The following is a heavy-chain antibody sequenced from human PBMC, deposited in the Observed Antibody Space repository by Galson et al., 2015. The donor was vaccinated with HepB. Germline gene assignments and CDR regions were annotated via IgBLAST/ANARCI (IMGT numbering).Heavy chain of an antibody. CDR3: VKSPGGFFDS. J-gene: IGHJ4*02. D-gene: IGHD3-10*01. V-gene: IGHV3-30*07. CDR1: GFTFSTYP. CDR2: VSFHGTNK. Sequence: SLRLSCAASGFTFSTYPMHWVRQAPGKGLEWVALVSFHGTNKYYADSVKGRFTISRDDSKNTVSLQMNSLRAEDTAIYYCVKSPGGFFDSWGQGTLVTVSS.